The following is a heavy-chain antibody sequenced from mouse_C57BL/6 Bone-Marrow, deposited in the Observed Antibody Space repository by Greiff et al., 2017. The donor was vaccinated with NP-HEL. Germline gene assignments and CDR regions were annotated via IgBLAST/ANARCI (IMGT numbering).Heavy chain of an antibody. V-gene: IGHV5-12*01. CDR1: GFTFSDYY. CDR3: ARQPRGLLRTWFAY. Sequence: EVQLQESGGGLVQPGGSLKLSCAASGFTFSDYYMYWVRQTPEKRLEWVAYISNGGGSTYYPDTVKGRFTISRDNAKNTLYLQMCRLKSEDTAMYYCARQPRGLLRTWFAYWGQGTLVTVSA. D-gene: IGHD2-3*01. CDR2: ISNGGGST. J-gene: IGHJ3*01.